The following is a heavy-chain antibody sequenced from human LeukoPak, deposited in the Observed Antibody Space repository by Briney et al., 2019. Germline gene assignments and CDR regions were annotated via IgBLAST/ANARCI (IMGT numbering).Heavy chain of an antibody. Sequence: PGGSLRLSCTVSGFTFSSSAMNWVRQAPGKGPEWVSMIGSNGRSTYYADAVKGRFTVSRDNSKNTLYLQMNSLRAEDSAVYYCARKLATVIGVEEGDYWGQGTRVTVSS. J-gene: IGHJ4*02. CDR3: ARKLATVIGVEEGDY. V-gene: IGHV3-23*01. CDR2: IGSNGRST. D-gene: IGHD6-19*01. CDR1: GFTFSSSA.